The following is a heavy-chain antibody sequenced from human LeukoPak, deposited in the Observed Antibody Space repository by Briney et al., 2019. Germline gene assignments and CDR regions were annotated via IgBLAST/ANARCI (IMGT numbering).Heavy chain of an antibody. CDR2: INQSGST. D-gene: IGHD2-2*01. V-gene: IGHV4-34*01. J-gene: IGHJ4*02. CDR1: GGSFSGYY. CDR3: ARVGYCSSTSCYFHPFDY. Sequence: PSETLSLTCAVYGGSFSGYYWCWIRQPPGKGLEWIGEINQSGSTNYNPSLKSRVTISVDTSKNQFSLKLSSVTAADTAVYYCARVGYCSSTSCYFHPFDYWGQGTLVTVSS.